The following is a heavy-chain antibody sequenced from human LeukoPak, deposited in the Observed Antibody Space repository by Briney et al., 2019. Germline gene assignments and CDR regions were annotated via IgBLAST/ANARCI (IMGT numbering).Heavy chain of an antibody. CDR1: GFTLSNNW. CDR2: ISSSGSTI. D-gene: IGHD3-22*01. V-gene: IGHV3-48*04. CDR3: ARSDYYDSSRYYYGY. Sequence: PGGSLRPSCAASGFTLSNNWMSWVRQAPGKGLEWVSYISSSGSTIYYADSVKGRFTITRDNAKNSLYLQMNTLRAEDTAVYYCARSDYYDSSRYYYGYWGQGTLVTVSS. J-gene: IGHJ4*02.